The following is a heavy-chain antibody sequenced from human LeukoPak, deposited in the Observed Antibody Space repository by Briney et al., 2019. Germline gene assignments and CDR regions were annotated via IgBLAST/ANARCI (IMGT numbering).Heavy chain of an antibody. CDR2: ISGSGGST. CDR1: GFTFSSYA. Sequence: QAGGSLRLSCAVSGFTFSSYAMSWVRQAPGKGLEWASTISGSGGSTYYADSVKGRFTFSRDNSKNTLYLQMNSLRAEDTAVYYCAKEYSSGWYVWFDYWGQGTLVTVSS. V-gene: IGHV3-23*01. CDR3: AKEYSSGWYVWFDY. D-gene: IGHD6-19*01. J-gene: IGHJ4*02.